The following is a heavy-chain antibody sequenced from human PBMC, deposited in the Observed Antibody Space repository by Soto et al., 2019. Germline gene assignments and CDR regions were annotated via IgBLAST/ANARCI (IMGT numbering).Heavy chain of an antibody. D-gene: IGHD5-12*01. CDR3: AGDGYHSHDFDY. J-gene: IGHJ4*02. CDR1: GGSNSGCY. Sequence: SLTCTDTGGSNSGCYLNWLLQPPGKAPEWIAYIYDSGSANYTPSLRSRVIISVDTSTHQFSLKLTSVTAADTAVYYCAGDGYHSHDFDYWGQGALVTVSP. V-gene: IGHV4-59*01. CDR2: IYDSGSA.